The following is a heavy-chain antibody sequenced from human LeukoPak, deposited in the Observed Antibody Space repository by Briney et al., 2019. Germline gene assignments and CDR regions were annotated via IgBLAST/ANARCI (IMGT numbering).Heavy chain of an antibody. CDR1: GYTFTSYG. Sequence: GASVKVSCKASGYTFTSYGISWVRQAPGQGLEWMGWISAYNGNTNYAQKLQGRVTMTTDTSTSTAYMELRSLRSDDTAVYYCARAFWYTSSWEGFDYWGQGTLVTVSS. J-gene: IGHJ4*02. CDR3: ARAFWYTSSWEGFDY. V-gene: IGHV1-18*01. D-gene: IGHD6-13*01. CDR2: ISAYNGNT.